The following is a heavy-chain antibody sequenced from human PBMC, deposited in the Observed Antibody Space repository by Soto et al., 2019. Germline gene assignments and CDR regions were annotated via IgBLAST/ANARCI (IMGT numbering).Heavy chain of an antibody. J-gene: IGHJ4*02. CDR3: AMGLAAAGPFDY. CDR1: GFTFSSSA. Sequence: GGSLRLSCAASGFTFSSSAMSWVRQAPGKGLEWVSAISGSGGTTFYVDSVKGRFTISRDNSKNTLYLQMNSLRAEGTAVYYCAMGLAAAGPFDYWGQGTLVTVSS. CDR2: ISGSGGTT. D-gene: IGHD6-13*01. V-gene: IGHV3-23*01.